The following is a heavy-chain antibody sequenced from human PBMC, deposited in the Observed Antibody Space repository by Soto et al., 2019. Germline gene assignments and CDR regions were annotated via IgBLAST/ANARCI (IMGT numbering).Heavy chain of an antibody. CDR2: ISGSGGST. CDR3: AKATYISSWATYYYYGMAV. V-gene: IGHV3-23*01. J-gene: IGHJ6*02. Sequence: EVQLLESGGGLVQPGGSLRLSCAASGFTFSSYAMSWVRQATGKGLEWESAISGSGGSTYYAASLKGRFTISRENSKNPLYLQMNSLGADYTAVYYCAKATYISSWATYYYYGMAVWGQGTTVTVSS. CDR1: GFTFSSYA. D-gene: IGHD6-13*01.